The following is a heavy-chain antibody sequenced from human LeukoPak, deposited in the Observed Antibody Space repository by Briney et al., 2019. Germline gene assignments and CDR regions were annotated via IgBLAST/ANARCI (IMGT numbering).Heavy chain of an antibody. V-gene: IGHV1-18*01. CDR1: GYTFTSYG. CDR3: ARDYRRKSAVSFDW. CDR2: ISAYNGNT. J-gene: IGHJ4*02. Sequence: GASVKVSCTASGYTFTSYGISWVRQAPGQGLEWMGWISAYNGNTNYAQKLQGRVTMTTDTSTSTAYMELRSLRSDDTAVYYCARDYRRKSAVSFDWWAQGTLVTVSS. D-gene: IGHD2-2*01.